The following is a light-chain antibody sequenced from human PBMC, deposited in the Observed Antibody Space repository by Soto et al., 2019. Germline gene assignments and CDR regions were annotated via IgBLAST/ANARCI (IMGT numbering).Light chain of an antibody. CDR1: QSVGSK. Sequence: EIVMTQSPATLSVSPGERATLSCRASQSVGSKLAWYQHKPGQAPRLLIYDVSTRATGIPARFSGSGSGTEFPLTISSLQSEDFAVYYCQQSNNWPPVTFGPGTKVDIK. CDR3: QQSNNWPPVT. V-gene: IGKV3-15*01. CDR2: DVS. J-gene: IGKJ3*01.